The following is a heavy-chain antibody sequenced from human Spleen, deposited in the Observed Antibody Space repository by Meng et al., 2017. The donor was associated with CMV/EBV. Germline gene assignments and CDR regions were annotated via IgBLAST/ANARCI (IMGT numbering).Heavy chain of an antibody. CDR2: IKQDGSEK. CDR1: GFTFSDYC. Sequence: GESLKISCAASGFTFSDYCMSWVRQAPGKGLEWVANIKQDGSEKYYVDSVKGRFTISRDNAKNSLYLQMRSLRAEDTAVYYCARESGITGTTGVDYWGQGTLVTVSS. V-gene: IGHV3-7*01. D-gene: IGHD1-7*01. J-gene: IGHJ4*02. CDR3: ARESGITGTTGVDY.